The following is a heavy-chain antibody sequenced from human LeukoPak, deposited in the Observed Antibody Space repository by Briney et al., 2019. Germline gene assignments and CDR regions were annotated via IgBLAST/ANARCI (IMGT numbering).Heavy chain of an antibody. D-gene: IGHD2-15*01. CDR3: VHGYSFGPYGMDV. V-gene: IGHV3-64D*09. CDR2: ISDSGGST. CDR1: GFPFSSYA. J-gene: IGHJ6*02. Sequence: GGSLRLSCSASGFPFSSYAMHWVRQAPGKGLEYVSAISDSGGSTYYADSVKGSFTISRDNSKNTLYLQMSSLRAEDTAVYFCVHGYSFGPYGMDVWGQGTTVTVSS.